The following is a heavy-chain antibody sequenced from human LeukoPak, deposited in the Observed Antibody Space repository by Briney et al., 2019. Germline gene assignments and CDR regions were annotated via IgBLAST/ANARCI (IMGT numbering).Heavy chain of an antibody. V-gene: IGHV3-48*04. CDR1: GFTFSSYS. J-gene: IGHJ6*04. CDR2: ISSSSSTI. D-gene: IGHD3-10*02. Sequence: PGGSLRLSCAASGFTFSSYSMNWVCQAPGKGLEWVSYISSSSSTIYYADSVKGRFTISRDNAKNSLYLQMNSLRAEDTAVYYCAELGITMIGGVWGKGTTVTISS. CDR3: AELGITMIGGV.